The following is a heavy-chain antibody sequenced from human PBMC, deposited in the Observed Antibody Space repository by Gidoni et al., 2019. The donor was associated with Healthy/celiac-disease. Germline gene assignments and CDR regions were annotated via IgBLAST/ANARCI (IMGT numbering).Heavy chain of an antibody. D-gene: IGHD1-26*01. CDR1: GFTSSSDG. CDR2: ISYDGSNK. CDR3: AKRWELHRGYGMDV. Sequence: QVQLVESGGGVVPPWRSLSLSCAAPGFTSSSDGMHWVRQAPGKGLEWVAVISYDGSNKYYADSVKGRFTISRDNAKNTLYLQMNSLRAEDTAVYYCAKRWELHRGYGMDVWGQGTTVTVSS. J-gene: IGHJ6*02. V-gene: IGHV3-30*18.